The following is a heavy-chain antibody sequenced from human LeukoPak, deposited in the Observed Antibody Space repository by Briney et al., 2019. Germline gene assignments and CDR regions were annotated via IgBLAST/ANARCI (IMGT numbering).Heavy chain of an antibody. CDR1: GDSISESGWS. CDR3: ARLTLTEVEGRGWFDA. V-gene: IGHV4-39*01. CDR2: MPYDENVADRGIP. Sequence: SETLSLTCIVSGDSISESGWSWGWIRQPPGKGLEWIGTMPYDENVADRGIPSYNPSLKRRVSISADTSKNQLSLKVNSVTAADTASYYCARLTLTEVEGRGWFDAWGQGILVIVSS. J-gene: IGHJ5*02. D-gene: IGHD3-22*01.